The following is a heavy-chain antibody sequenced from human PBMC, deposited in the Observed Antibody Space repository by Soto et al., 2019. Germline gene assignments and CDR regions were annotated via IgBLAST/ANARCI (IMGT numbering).Heavy chain of an antibody. CDR2: IYYSGST. D-gene: IGHD3-10*01. J-gene: IGHJ4*02. V-gene: IGHV4-59*08. CDR1: GGSISSYY. CDR3: ARHGLLWFGEFTYYFDY. Sequence: SETLSLTCTVSGGSISSYYWSWIRQPPGKGLKWIGYIYYSGSTNYNPSLKSRVTISVDTSKNQFSLKLSSVTAADTAVYYCARHGLLWFGEFTYYFDYWGQGTLVTVSS.